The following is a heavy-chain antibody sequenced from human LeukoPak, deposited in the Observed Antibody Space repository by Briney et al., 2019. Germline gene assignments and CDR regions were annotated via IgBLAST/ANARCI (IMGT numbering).Heavy chain of an antibody. J-gene: IGHJ5*02. CDR3: ALGIAAAGTSNWFDP. D-gene: IGHD6-13*01. Sequence: GGSLRLSCAASGFTFSSYSMNWVRQAPGKGLEWVSSISSSSSYIYYADSVKGRFTISRDNAKNSLYLQMNSLRAEDTAVYYCALGIAAAGTSNWFDPWGQGTLVTVSS. CDR1: GFTFSSYS. V-gene: IGHV3-21*04. CDR2: ISSSSSYI.